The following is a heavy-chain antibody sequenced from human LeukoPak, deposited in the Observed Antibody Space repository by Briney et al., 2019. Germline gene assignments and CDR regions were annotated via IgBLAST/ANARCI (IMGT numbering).Heavy chain of an antibody. CDR1: GGSISSYY. CDR3: AGHHPRNTVDF. D-gene: IGHD2/OR15-2a*01. V-gene: IGHV4-59*08. CDR2: ISDIGST. Sequence: TSETLSLTCTVSGGSISSYYWSWIRQPPGKGPEWIAYISDIGSTNYNPSLKSRVTISLDTSKNQFSLKLSSVTAADTAVYYCAGHHPRNTVDFWGQGTLVTVSS. J-gene: IGHJ4*02.